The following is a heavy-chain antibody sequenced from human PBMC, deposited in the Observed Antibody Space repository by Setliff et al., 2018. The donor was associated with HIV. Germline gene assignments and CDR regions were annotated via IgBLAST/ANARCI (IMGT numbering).Heavy chain of an antibody. J-gene: IGHJ5*01. CDR1: GYSFTTYD. CDR3: ARTDRDP. Sequence: ASVKVSCKASGYSFTTYDINWVRQATGQGLEWMGWMNPHSGKTGYAQEFQGRVTMTWDTSTSTAYMELSSLRSDDTAVYYCARTDRDPWGQGTLVTVPS. V-gene: IGHV1-8*01. CDR2: MNPHSGKT.